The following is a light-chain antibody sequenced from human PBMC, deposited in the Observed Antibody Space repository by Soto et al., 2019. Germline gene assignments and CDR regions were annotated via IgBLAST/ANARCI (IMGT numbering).Light chain of an antibody. CDR3: QQYNNWPPIT. Sequence: EVVLSQSPGTLSLSPGESATLSCRASQIVNTFYLAWYQQKPGQAPRLLIYGASTRATGIPARFSGSGSGTEFTLTISSLQSEDFAVYYCQQYNNWPPITFGQGTRLEI. CDR2: GAS. V-gene: IGKV3-15*01. J-gene: IGKJ5*01. CDR1: QIVNTFY.